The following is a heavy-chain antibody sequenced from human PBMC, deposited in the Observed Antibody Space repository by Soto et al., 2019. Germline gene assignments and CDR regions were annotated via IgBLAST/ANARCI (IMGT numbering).Heavy chain of an antibody. V-gene: IGHV3-30*03. J-gene: IGHJ4*02. D-gene: IGHD2-8*02. CDR1: GFTVSTYG. CDR3: TGEVASGY. Sequence: QVQLVESGGGVVQPGRSLRLSCAVSGFTVSTYGMHWVRQAPGKGLEWVAVISRDGGTKYYAYSVKGRFTISRDNSRNTLFLEMNSLRGDDMAVYYCTGEVASGYWGQGNLVTVSS. CDR2: ISRDGGTK.